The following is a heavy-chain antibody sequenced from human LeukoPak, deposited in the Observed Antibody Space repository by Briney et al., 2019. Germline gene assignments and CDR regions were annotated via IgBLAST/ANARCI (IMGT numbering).Heavy chain of an antibody. CDR2: ISSSGRDI. Sequence: GGSLRLSCAASGFTFSSNVMSWVRQAPGKGLEWVAAISSSGRDIFYADSVKGRFSISRDNTQNSLSLQMSSLKAEDTAVYYCVREAAATLFDYWGQGTLVTVSS. CDR1: GFTFSSNV. J-gene: IGHJ4*02. CDR3: VREAAATLFDY. V-gene: IGHV3-21*01. D-gene: IGHD1-26*01.